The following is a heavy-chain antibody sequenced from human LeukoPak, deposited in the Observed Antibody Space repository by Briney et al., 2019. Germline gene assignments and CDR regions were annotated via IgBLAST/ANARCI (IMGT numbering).Heavy chain of an antibody. CDR3: ATLRGASTAVFDS. V-gene: IGHV4-59*08. J-gene: IGHJ4*02. Sequence: SETLSLTCTVSGGSISYDYWSWIRQSPGKRLEWIGYIHYSGATNYSPSLKSRVTISVDTSKNQFSLKLSSVTAADTAQYYCATLRGASTAVFDSWGQGALVTVSS. CDR2: IHYSGAT. CDR1: GGSISYDY. D-gene: IGHD2-21*02.